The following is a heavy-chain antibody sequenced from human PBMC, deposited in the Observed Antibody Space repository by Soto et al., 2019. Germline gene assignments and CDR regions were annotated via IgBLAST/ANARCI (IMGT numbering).Heavy chain of an antibody. CDR1: GFTFSSHT. J-gene: IGHJ4*02. CDR2: ISSSGAIT. V-gene: IGHV3-23*01. Sequence: GGSLRLSCIASGFTFSSHTMTWVRQAPGKGLEWVSVISSSGAITHYADSVKGRFTISRDNSKNTLYLQMNNLRAEDTAVYYCAKEAAVVRGVIEPFDYWGQGTLVTVSS. CDR3: AKEAAVVRGVIEPFDY. D-gene: IGHD3-10*01.